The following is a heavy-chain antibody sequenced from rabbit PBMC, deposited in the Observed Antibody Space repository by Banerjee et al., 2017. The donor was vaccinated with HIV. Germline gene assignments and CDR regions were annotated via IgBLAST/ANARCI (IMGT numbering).Heavy chain of an antibody. D-gene: IGHD2-1*01. Sequence: QSLEESGGDLVKPEGSLTLTCTASGFSFSSNAMCWVRQAPGKGLEWIACIAAGSSGSTYYASWAKGRFTISKTSSTTVTLQMTSLTAADTATYFCVREDDDDYYDLWGQGTLVTVS. V-gene: IGHV1S40*01. CDR1: GFSFSSNA. CDR3: VREDDDDYYDL. CDR2: IAAGSSGST. J-gene: IGHJ3*01.